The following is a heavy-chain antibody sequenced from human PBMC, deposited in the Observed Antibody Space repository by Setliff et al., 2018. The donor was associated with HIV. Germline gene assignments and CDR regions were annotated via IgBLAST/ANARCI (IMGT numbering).Heavy chain of an antibody. V-gene: IGHV4-59*11. CDR2: IYKTGST. CDR1: GGSISSHY. Sequence: PSETLSLTCTVSGGSISSHYWSWIRQPPGKGLEWIGSIYKTGSTNYNPSLKSRVTISVDTSKNQFSLKLTSVAAADTAVYYCARDRKRWLQFSSAGYFDYWGQGTLVTVSS. J-gene: IGHJ4*02. CDR3: ARDRKRWLQFSSAGYFDY. D-gene: IGHD5-12*01.